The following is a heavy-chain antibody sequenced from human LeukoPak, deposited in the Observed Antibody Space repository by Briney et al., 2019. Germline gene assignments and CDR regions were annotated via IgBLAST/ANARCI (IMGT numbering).Heavy chain of an antibody. CDR2: IYYSGST. Sequence: SGTLSLTCTVSGGSVSSGSYYWSWIRQPPGKGLEWIGYIYYSGSTNYNPSLKSRVTISVDTSKNQFSLKLSSVTAADTAVYYCARVPTLRITMIVVHAFDIWGQGTMVTVSS. CDR3: ARVPTLRITMIVVHAFDI. CDR1: GGSVSSGSYY. J-gene: IGHJ3*02. D-gene: IGHD3-22*01. V-gene: IGHV4-61*01.